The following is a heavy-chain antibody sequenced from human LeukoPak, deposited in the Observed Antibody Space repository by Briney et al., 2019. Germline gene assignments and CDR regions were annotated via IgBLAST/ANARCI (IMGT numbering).Heavy chain of an antibody. CDR1: GGTFSSYA. V-gene: IGHV1-69*04. D-gene: IGHD1-26*01. Sequence: GASVKVPCKASGGTFSSYAISWVRQAPGQGLEWMGRIIPILGIANYAQTFQGRVTITSDTSASTAYMELSSLRSEDTAVYYCARDMGSGSLHYWGQGTLVTVSS. CDR2: IIPILGIA. CDR3: ARDMGSGSLHY. J-gene: IGHJ4*02.